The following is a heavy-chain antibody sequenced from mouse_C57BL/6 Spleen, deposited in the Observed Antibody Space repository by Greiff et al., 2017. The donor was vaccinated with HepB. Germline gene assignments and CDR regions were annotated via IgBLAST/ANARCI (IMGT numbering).Heavy chain of an antibody. CDR2: ISGGGGNT. J-gene: IGHJ2*01. CDR1: GFTFSSYT. V-gene: IGHV5-9*01. CDR3: ARRGSGSLFDY. Sequence: EVMLVESGGGLVKPGGSLKLSCAASGFTFSSYTMSWVRQTPEKRLEWVATISGGGGNTYYPDSVKGRFTISRDNAKNTLYLQMSSLRSEDTALYYCARRGSGSLFDYWGQGTTLTVSS. D-gene: IGHD3-2*02.